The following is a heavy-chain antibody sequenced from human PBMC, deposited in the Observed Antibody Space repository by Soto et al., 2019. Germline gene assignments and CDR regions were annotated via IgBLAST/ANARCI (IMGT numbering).Heavy chain of an antibody. CDR1: GGSMSSSSYY. V-gene: IGHV4-39*01. CDR3: ARQEADIVVVPAAIGGYYYYGMDV. Sequence: SENLSLTCTVSGGSMSSSSYYWCWIRQPPGKGLERAGSIYYSGSTYYNPSLKSRVTISVDTSKNQCSLKLSSVTAADTAVYYCARQEADIVVVPAAIGGYYYYGMDVWGQGTTVT. J-gene: IGHJ6*02. CDR2: IYYSGST. D-gene: IGHD2-2*01.